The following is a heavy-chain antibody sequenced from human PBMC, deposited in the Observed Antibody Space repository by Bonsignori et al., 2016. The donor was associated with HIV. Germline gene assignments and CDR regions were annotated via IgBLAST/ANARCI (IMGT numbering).Heavy chain of an antibody. CDR3: ARDTTFYHDSDGYYVHPVFDI. CDR2: ISKSGNTI. J-gene: IGHJ3*02. Sequence: WIRQPPGKGLEWVSYISKSGNTIYYADSVKGRFTISRDNAKNSLYLQMNSLRAEDTAVYYCARDTTFYHDSDGYYVHPVFDIWGQGTMVTVSS. D-gene: IGHD3-22*01. V-gene: IGHV3-11*01.